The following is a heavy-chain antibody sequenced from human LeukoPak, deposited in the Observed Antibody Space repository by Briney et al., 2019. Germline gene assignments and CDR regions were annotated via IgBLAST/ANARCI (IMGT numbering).Heavy chain of an antibody. CDR3: ARSHSVWTSFDY. CDR2: IYYSGST. D-gene: IGHD3/OR15-3a*01. J-gene: IGHJ4*02. Sequence: SETLSLTCTLSGGSLSSYYWSWIRQPPGKGLEWIGYIYYSGSTNYNPSLKSRVTILVDTSKNQFSLKLSSVTAADTAVYYCARSHSVWTSFDYWGQGTLVTVSS. CDR1: GGSLSSYY. V-gene: IGHV4-59*01.